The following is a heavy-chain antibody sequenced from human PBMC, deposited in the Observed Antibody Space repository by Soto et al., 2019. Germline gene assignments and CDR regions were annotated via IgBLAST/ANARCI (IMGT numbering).Heavy chain of an antibody. J-gene: IGHJ5*02. CDR1: GGSINSRGYY. CDR2: IYYSGSI. Sequence: SETLSLTCTVSGGSINSRGYYWTWIRQHPGKGLEWIGNIYYSGSIHFNPSLKSRLTMLVDTSENQFSLKLTSVTAADTAVYYCARQSESTGYFYGWFDPWGQGTLVTVS. CDR3: ARQSESTGYFYGWFDP. V-gene: IGHV4-31*03. D-gene: IGHD3-9*01.